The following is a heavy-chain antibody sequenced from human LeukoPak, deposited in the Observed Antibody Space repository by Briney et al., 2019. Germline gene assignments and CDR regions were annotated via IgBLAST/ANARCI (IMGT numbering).Heavy chain of an antibody. D-gene: IGHD2-2*01. CDR3: ARVDRTAVSARGHFFDS. V-gene: IGHV4-39*01. J-gene: IGHJ4*02. Sequence: SETLLLTCCVSGDSISSNGYYWAWCPQPPGKGLEWIANSWYNGSTEDNAYVQNHLTISQDKSKNQVALKMTCVNVTDTAVYSCARVDRTAVSARGHFFDSWGQGILVTVS. CDR1: GDSISSNGYY. CDR2: SWYNGST.